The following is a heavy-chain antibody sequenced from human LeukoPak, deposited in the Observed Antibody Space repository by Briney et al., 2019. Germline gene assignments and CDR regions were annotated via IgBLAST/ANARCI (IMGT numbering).Heavy chain of an antibody. J-gene: IGHJ3*02. D-gene: IGHD5-12*01. CDR2: IYYSGST. Sequence: PSETLSLTCTVSGGPISSYYWSWIRQPPGKGLEWIGYIYYSGSTNYNPSLKSRVTISVDTSKNQFSLKLSSVTAADTAVYYCARQHGYSGYADAFDIWGQGTMVTVSS. CDR3: ARQHGYSGYADAFDI. CDR1: GGPISSYY. V-gene: IGHV4-59*08.